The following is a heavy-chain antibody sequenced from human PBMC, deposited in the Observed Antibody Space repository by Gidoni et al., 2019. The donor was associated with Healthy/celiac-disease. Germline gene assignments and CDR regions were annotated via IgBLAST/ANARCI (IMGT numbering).Heavy chain of an antibody. J-gene: IGHJ4*02. CDR1: GFTFSSYG. CDR3: AKDEDLGDY. Sequence: QVPLVESVGGLVPPVRSLRLSCAASGFTFSSYGMHWVRQAQGKGLEWVAVISYDGSNKYYADSVKGRFTISRDNSKNTLYLQMNSLRAEDTAVYYCAKDEDLGDYWGQGTLVTVSS. V-gene: IGHV3-30*18. CDR2: ISYDGSNK.